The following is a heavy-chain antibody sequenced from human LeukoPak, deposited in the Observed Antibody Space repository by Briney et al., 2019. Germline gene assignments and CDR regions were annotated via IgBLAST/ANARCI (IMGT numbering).Heavy chain of an antibody. J-gene: IGHJ4*02. CDR1: GGSISSYY. Sequence: SETLSLTCTVSGGSISSYYWSWIRQPAGKGLEWIGRIYTSGSTNYNPSLKSRVTMSVDTSKNQFSLKLSSVTAADTAVYYCARSGDGSGSYYTDYYFDYWSQGTLVTVSS. V-gene: IGHV4-4*07. CDR2: IYTSGST. D-gene: IGHD3-10*01. CDR3: ARSGDGSGSYYTDYYFDY.